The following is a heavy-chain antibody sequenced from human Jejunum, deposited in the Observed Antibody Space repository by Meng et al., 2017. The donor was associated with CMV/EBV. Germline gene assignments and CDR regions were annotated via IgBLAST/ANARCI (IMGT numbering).Heavy chain of an antibody. CDR2: LSWDGDD. V-gene: IGHV2-5*04. CDR3: IRTLASAIDNTWRTPDYTWRTPDY. CDR1: G. D-gene: IGHD4-11*01. Sequence: GVGWIRQPPGQALEWLALLSWDGDDRYTTSLRSRLTITKDTSKNQVTLTMTNMDPMDTGTYYCIRTLASAIDNTWRTPDYTWRTPDYWGQGTLVTVSS. J-gene: IGHJ4*02.